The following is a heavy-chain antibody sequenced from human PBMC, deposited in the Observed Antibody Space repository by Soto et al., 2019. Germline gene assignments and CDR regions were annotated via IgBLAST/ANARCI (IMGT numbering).Heavy chain of an antibody. D-gene: IGHD3-22*01. Sequence: GGSLRLSCAASGFTFSSYAMSWVRQAPGKGLEWVSAISGSGGSTYYADSVKGRFTISRDNSKNTLYLQMNSLRAEDTAVYYCAHVRVTMIVVVTLFDYWGQGTMVTVYS. CDR3: AHVRVTMIVVVTLFDY. CDR1: GFTFSSYA. V-gene: IGHV3-23*01. CDR2: ISGSGGST. J-gene: IGHJ4*02.